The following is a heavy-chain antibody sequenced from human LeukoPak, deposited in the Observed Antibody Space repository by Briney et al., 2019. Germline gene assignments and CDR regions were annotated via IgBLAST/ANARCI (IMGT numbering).Heavy chain of an antibody. J-gene: IGHJ4*02. CDR1: GGSISSYY. V-gene: IGHV4-59*01. CDR2: IYYSGST. CDR3: ARGAFEYSTMLSYYYFDY. D-gene: IGHD6-6*01. Sequence: SETLSLTCTVSGGSISSYYWSWIRQPPGRGLEWIGFIYYSGSTNYNPSLKSRATISVDTSKNQFSLKLSSVTAADTAVYYCARGAFEYSTMLSYYYFDYWGQGTLVTVSS.